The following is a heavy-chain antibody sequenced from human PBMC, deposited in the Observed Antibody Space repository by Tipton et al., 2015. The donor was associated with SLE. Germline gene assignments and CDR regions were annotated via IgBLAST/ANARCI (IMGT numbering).Heavy chain of an antibody. CDR3: ARDLDHIAAAATDAFDK. V-gene: IGHV3-30-3*01. J-gene: IGHJ3*02. CDR1: GFTFSSYA. CDR2: ISYDGSNK. D-gene: IGHD6-13*01. Sequence: SLRLSCAASGFTFSSYAMHWVRQAPGKGLEWVAVISYDGSNKYYADSVKGRCTISRDNSKNTLYLQMNSLRAEDTAVYYCARDLDHIAAAATDAFDKWGQGTMVTVSS.